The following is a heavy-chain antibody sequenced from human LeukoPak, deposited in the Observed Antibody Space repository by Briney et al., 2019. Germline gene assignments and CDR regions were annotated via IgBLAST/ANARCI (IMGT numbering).Heavy chain of an antibody. V-gene: IGHV3-48*03. J-gene: IGHJ5*02. CDR3: ARGRRGYYGSGSYTFDP. CDR1: GFTFSSYE. Sequence: GGSLRLSCAASGFTFSSYEMNWVRQAPGKGLELVSYISSSGSTIYYADSVKGRFTISRDNAKNSLYLQMNSLRAEDTAVYYCARGRRGYYGSGSYTFDPWGQGTLVTVSS. CDR2: ISSSGSTI. D-gene: IGHD3-10*01.